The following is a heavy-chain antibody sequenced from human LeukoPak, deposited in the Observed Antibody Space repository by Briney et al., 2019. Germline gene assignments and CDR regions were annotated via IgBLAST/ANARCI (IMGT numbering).Heavy chain of an antibody. Sequence: PSETLSLTCTVSNYSIRSGYYWGWIRQPPGKGLEWIGSIYHSGVTYYSPSLKSRVIISIDTSKSQFFLKVNSLTAADTAMYYCARAVGEDGNDYWGQGTLVTVSS. V-gene: IGHV4-38-2*02. J-gene: IGHJ4*02. CDR3: ARAVGEDGNDY. D-gene: IGHD1-26*01. CDR1: NYSIRSGYY. CDR2: IYHSGVT.